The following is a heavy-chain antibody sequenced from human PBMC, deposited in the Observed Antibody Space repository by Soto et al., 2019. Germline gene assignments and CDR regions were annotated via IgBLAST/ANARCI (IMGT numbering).Heavy chain of an antibody. V-gene: IGHV3-23*01. Sequence: GGSLRLSCAASGFTFSSYAMSWVRQAPGKGLEWVSAISGSGGSTYYADSVKGRFTISRDNSKNTLYLQMNSLRAEDTAVYYCAKMDCSGGSCYSGPGPSYYYYGMDVWGQGTTVTVSS. CDR1: GFTFSSYA. J-gene: IGHJ6*02. CDR3: AKMDCSGGSCYSGPGPSYYYYGMDV. CDR2: ISGSGGST. D-gene: IGHD2-15*01.